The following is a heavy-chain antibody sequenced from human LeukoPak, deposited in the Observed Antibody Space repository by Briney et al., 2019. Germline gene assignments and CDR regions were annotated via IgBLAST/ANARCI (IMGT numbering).Heavy chain of an antibody. CDR2: INTDGSST. V-gene: IGHV3-74*01. Sequence: GGSLRLSCAASGFTFSSYWMHWVRQAPGKGLVWVSRINTDGSSTTYADSVKGRFTISRDNAKNTLYLQMNSLRAEDTAVYYCASGVGLTLRHFWGQGTLLTVSS. CDR1: GFTFSSYW. D-gene: IGHD1-26*01. CDR3: ASGVGLTLRHF. J-gene: IGHJ4*02.